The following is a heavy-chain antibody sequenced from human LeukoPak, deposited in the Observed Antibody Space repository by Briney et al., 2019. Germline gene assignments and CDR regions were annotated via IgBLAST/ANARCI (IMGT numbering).Heavy chain of an antibody. D-gene: IGHD4-23*01. CDR2: ISYDGSKK. V-gene: IGHV3-30*04. J-gene: IGHJ4*02. CDR3: ARGAHKRDDYGGFFDY. Sequence: GGSLRLSCAASGFTFSNYAMHWVRQAPGKGLEWVAVISYDGSKKDYADSEKGRFTISRDNSKNTLYLQMNSLRAEDTAIYYCARGAHKRDDYGGFFDYWGRGTLVTVSS. CDR1: GFTFSNYA.